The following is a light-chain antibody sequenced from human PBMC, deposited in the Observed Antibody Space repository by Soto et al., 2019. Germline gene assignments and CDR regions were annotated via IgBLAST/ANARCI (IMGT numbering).Light chain of an antibody. CDR1: QSVDSN. Sequence: EIVMTQSPVTLSVSPGERATLSCRASQSVDSNLAWYQQKPGQAPRLLIYSASTRATGIPARFSGSGSGTEFTLTISSLQSEDFAVYYCQQYNNWPPWTFGQGTTVEIK. V-gene: IGKV3-15*01. CDR2: SAS. J-gene: IGKJ1*01. CDR3: QQYNNWPPWT.